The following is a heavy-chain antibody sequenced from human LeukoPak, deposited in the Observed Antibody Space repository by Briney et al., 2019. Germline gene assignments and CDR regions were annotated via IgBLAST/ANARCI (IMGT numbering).Heavy chain of an antibody. CDR1: GFTFSSYA. D-gene: IGHD1-7*01. CDR3: AKAQGETWNYVPFDY. J-gene: IGHJ4*02. Sequence: GGSLGLSCAASGFTFSSYAMSWVRQAPGKGLEWVSIISGGGGSTYYADSVKGQFTISRDNSKNTLYLQMNSLRAEDTAVYYCAKAQGETWNYVPFDYWGQGTLVTVSS. CDR2: ISGGGGST. V-gene: IGHV3-23*01.